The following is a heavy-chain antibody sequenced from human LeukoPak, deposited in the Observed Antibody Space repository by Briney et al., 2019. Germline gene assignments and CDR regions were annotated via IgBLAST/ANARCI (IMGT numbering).Heavy chain of an antibody. CDR2: IKSKTDGGTT. D-gene: IGHD3-22*01. Sequence: PGGSLRLSCAASGFTFSNAWMSWVRQAPGKGLEWVGRIKSKTDGGTTDYAAPVKGRFTISRDNAKNSLYLQMNSLRAEDTAVYYCARDRALTTRRYMDVWGKGTTVTVSS. CDR1: GFTFSNAW. J-gene: IGHJ6*03. CDR3: ARDRALTTRRYMDV. V-gene: IGHV3-15*01.